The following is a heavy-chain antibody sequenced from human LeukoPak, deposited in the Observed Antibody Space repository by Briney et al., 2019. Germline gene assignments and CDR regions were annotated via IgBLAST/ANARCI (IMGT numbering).Heavy chain of an antibody. J-gene: IGHJ4*02. V-gene: IGHV3-21*01. CDR2: ISSSSSYI. CDR1: GFTFSSYS. Sequence: GGSLRLSCAASGFTFSSYSMNWVRRAPGKGLEWVSSISSSSSYIYYADSVKGRFTISRDNAKNSLYLQMNSLRAEDTAVYYCAKDGTKEYCFDYWGQGTLVTVSS. CDR3: AKDGTKEYCFDY. D-gene: IGHD1-26*01.